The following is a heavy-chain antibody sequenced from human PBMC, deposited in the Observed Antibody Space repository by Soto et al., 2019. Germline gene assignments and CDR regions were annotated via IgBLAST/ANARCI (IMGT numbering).Heavy chain of an antibody. CDR2: IGTAGDT. CDR1: GFTFSSYD. CDR3: ARAGDYYDSSGHDAFDI. V-gene: IGHV3-13*01. D-gene: IGHD3-22*01. Sequence: GGSLRLSCAASGFTFSSYDMHWVRQATGKGLEWVSAIGTAGDTYYPGSVKGRFTISRENAKNSLYLQMNSLRAGDTAVYYCARAGDYYDSSGHDAFDIWGQGTMVTVSS. J-gene: IGHJ3*02.